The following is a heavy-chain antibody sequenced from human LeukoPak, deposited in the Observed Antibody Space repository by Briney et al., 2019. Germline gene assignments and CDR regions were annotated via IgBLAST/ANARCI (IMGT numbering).Heavy chain of an antibody. CDR2: IYNSGNT. CDR3: ARDPDSSSWGYAFDI. D-gene: IGHD6-13*01. CDR1: GGSISSYY. J-gene: IGHJ3*02. Sequence: PSETLYLTCTVSGGSISSYYWSWIRQPAGKGLGWIGRIYNSGNTNYNPSLKSRVTMSVDTSKNQFSLKLSSVTAADTAMYYCARDPDSSSWGYAFDIWGQGTMVTVSS. V-gene: IGHV4-4*07.